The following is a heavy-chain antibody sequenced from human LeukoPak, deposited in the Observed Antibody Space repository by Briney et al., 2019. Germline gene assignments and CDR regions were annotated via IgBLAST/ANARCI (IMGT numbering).Heavy chain of an antibody. Sequence: GGSLRLSCAASGFTFSNYSINWVRQAPGKGLEWVSSISSGSTYIFYADSVKGRFTISRDNAKNSLYLQMNSLRAEDTAVYYCARDIIAAAGPNYYSYMDVWGKGTTVTISS. CDR2: ISSGSTYI. CDR1: GFTFSNYS. D-gene: IGHD6-25*01. CDR3: ARDIIAAAGPNYYSYMDV. J-gene: IGHJ6*03. V-gene: IGHV3-21*06.